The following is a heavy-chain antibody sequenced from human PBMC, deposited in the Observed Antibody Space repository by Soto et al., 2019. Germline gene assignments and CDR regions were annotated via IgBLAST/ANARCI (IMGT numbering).Heavy chain of an antibody. CDR2: INHSGST. V-gene: IGHV4-34*01. Sequence: GSLKLSCAVYGGSFSGYYWSWIRQPPGKGLEWIGEINHSGSTNYNPSLKSRVTISVDTSKNQFSLKLSSVTAADTAVYYCARAPLTVIGPRFNWFDPWGQGTLVTVSS. CDR3: ARAPLTVIGPRFNWFDP. CDR1: GGSFSGYY. J-gene: IGHJ5*02. D-gene: IGHD4-17*01.